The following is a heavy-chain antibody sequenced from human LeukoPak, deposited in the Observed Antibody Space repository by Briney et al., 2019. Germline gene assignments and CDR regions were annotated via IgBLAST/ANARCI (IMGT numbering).Heavy chain of an antibody. CDR1: GFTFSSYW. V-gene: IGHV3-74*01. CDR2: INSDGSST. J-gene: IGHJ4*02. D-gene: IGHD4-17*01. Sequence: GGSLRLSCAASGFTFSSYWMHWVRQAPGKGLVWVSRINSDGSSTRYADSVKGRFTISRDNAKNTLYLQMNSLRAEDTAVYYCARSDTVATYDYWGQGTLVTVSS. CDR3: ARSDTVATYDY.